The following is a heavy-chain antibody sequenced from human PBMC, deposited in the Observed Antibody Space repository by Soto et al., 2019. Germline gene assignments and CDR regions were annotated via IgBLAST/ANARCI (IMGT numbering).Heavy chain of an antibody. CDR3: ARAYSSSLRGFDY. CDR2: IYYSGST. D-gene: IGHD6-13*01. CDR1: GGSVSSGSYY. V-gene: IGHV4-61*01. Sequence: SETLSLTCTVSGGSVSSGSYYWSWIRQPPGKGLEWIGYIYYSGSTNYNPSLKSRVTISVDTSKNQFSLKLSSVTAADTAVYYCARAYSSSLRGFDYWGQGTLVTVSS. J-gene: IGHJ4*02.